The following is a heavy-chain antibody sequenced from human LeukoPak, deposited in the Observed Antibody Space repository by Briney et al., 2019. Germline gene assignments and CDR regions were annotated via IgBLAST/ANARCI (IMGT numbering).Heavy chain of an antibody. J-gene: IGHJ4*02. CDR1: GFTFSSYS. CDR2: ISSSSYI. CDR3: ARDYGGYQSLDY. D-gene: IGHD5-12*01. V-gene: IGHV3-21*01. Sequence: PGGSLRLSCAASGFTFSSYSMNWVRQAPGKGLEWVSSISSSSYIYYADSVKGRFTISRDNAKNSLYLQMNSLRAEDTAVYYCARDYGGYQSLDYWGQGTLVTVSS.